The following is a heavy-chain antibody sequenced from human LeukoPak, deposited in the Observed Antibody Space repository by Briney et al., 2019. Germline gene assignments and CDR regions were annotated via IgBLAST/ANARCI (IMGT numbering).Heavy chain of an antibody. V-gene: IGHV4-61*05. CDR2: IYYSGST. CDR3: ARVARFLEWRASNYYYYYGMDV. J-gene: IGHJ6*02. Sequence: NPSETLSLTCTVSGDSISGSGYYWGWIRQPPGKGLEWIGYIYYSGSTNYNPSLKSRVTISVDTSKNQFSLKLSSVTAADTAVYYCARVARFLEWRASNYYYYYGMDVWGQGTTVTVSS. CDR1: GDSISGSGYY. D-gene: IGHD3-3*01.